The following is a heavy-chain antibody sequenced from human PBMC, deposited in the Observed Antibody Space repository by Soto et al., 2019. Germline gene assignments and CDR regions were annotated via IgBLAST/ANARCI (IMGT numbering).Heavy chain of an antibody. Sequence: PGGSLRLSCTASGFTFSSYAMHWGRQAPGKGLEWVAVISYDGSNKYYADSVKGRFTIPRDNSKNTLYLQMNSLRAEDTAVYYCXRVGCSGGSCYYYGMDVWGPGTTVTVSS. J-gene: IGHJ6*02. CDR3: XRVGCSGGSCYYYGMDV. V-gene: IGHV3-30-3*01. D-gene: IGHD2-15*01. CDR1: GFTFSSYA. CDR2: ISYDGSNK.